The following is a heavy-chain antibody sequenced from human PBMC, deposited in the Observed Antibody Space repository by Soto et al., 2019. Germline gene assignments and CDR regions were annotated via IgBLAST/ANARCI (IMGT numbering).Heavy chain of an antibody. Sequence: RFRSLSWASSGFSLSSYGIPWVRQVPGKVLEWVAVISYDGSNKYYADSVKGRFTISRDNSKNTLYLQMSSLKPEDTAVYYCAKDTELQAYYYYYGMDVWGQGTAVTVSS. V-gene: IGHV3-30*18. CDR2: ISYDGSNK. CDR1: GFSLSSYG. CDR3: AKDTELQAYYYYYGMDV. J-gene: IGHJ6*02. D-gene: IGHD1-7*01.